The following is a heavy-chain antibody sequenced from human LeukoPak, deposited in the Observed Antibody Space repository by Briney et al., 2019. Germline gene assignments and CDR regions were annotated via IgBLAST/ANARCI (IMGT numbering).Heavy chain of an antibody. Sequence: GGSLRLSCAASGFTFSSYWMSWVRQAPGKGLEWVANIKQDGSEKYYVDSVKGRFTISRDNAKNSLYLQMNSLRAEDTAVYYCAKDQDGCGGDCYWDALDIWGQGTMVTVSS. CDR1: GFTFSSYW. CDR3: AKDQDGCGGDCYWDALDI. J-gene: IGHJ3*02. D-gene: IGHD2-21*01. CDR2: IKQDGSEK. V-gene: IGHV3-7*01.